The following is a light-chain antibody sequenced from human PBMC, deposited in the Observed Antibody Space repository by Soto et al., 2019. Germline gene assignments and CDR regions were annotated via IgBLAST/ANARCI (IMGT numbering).Light chain of an antibody. CDR1: EQINSN. J-gene: IGKJ1*01. Sequence: TLLTQSPVTLSVSPGEGATLSCRASEQINSNLAWYQQKPGQAPRLLIYGVSTRAAGVPARFSGSGSGTEFTLTISSRQSADFAVYYCKQYDKWRTFGQGTKVAIK. CDR3: KQYDKWRT. CDR2: GVS. V-gene: IGKV3-15*01.